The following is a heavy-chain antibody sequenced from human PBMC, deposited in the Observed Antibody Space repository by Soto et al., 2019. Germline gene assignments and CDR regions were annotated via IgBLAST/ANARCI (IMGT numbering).Heavy chain of an antibody. D-gene: IGHD4-4*01. V-gene: IGHV3-7*01. CDR2: INQDGSEK. CDR3: ARAYSNPRGRFDP. CDR1: GFTSSGYW. Sequence: EVQLVQSGGGLVQPGGSLRLSCAASGFTSSGYWMTWVRQPPGKGLEWVANINQDGSEKYYVDSVKGRFTISRDNAKDSLYLQKNSLRAEDTAIYYCARAYSNPRGRFDPWGQGTLVTVSS. J-gene: IGHJ5*02.